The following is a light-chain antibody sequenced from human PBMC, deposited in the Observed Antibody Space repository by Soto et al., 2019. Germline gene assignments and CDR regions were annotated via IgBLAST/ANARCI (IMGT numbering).Light chain of an antibody. Sequence: EIVLTQSPATLSLSPGERATLSCRASPSVTNYLTWYQQKPGQAPRLLIYGAFNRATGIPARFSRSGSGTDFTLTISRLEPEDFEVYYCQQRNIWPPVTFGQGTRLEIK. CDR2: GAF. CDR3: QQRNIWPPVT. CDR1: PSVTNY. V-gene: IGKV3-11*01. J-gene: IGKJ5*01.